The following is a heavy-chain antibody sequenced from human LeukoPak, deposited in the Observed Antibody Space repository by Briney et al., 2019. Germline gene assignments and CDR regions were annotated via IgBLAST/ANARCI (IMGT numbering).Heavy chain of an antibody. J-gene: IGHJ4*02. Sequence: SVKVSCKATGGAFSSYAISWVRQAPGQGLEWMGGIIPIFGTANYAQKFQGRVTITADESTSTAYMELSSLRSEDTAVYYCASLTGIAVAPYWGQGTLVTVSS. D-gene: IGHD6-19*01. CDR1: GGAFSSYA. CDR3: ASLTGIAVAPY. V-gene: IGHV1-69*13. CDR2: IIPIFGTA.